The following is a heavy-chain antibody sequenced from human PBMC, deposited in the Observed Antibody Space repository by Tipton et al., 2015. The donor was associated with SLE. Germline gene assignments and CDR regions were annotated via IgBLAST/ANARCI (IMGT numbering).Heavy chain of an antibody. CDR3: ARVPVPGYCRDSTCFGYFAFDI. V-gene: IGHV4-61*08. CDR2: VYYSGST. D-gene: IGHD2-15*01. CDR1: GASITTSEYY. J-gene: IGHJ3*02. Sequence: TLSLTCTVSGASITTSEYYWTWIRQPPGKRLEWIGAVYYSGSTSFNPSLRSRLTMSIDTSKTHFSLRLTSVTAADTAVYYCARVPVPGYCRDSTCFGYFAFDIWGQGTMVTVSS.